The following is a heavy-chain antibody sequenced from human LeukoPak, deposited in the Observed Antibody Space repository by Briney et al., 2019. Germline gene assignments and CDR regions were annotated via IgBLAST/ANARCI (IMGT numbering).Heavy chain of an antibody. CDR2: IYYSGST. D-gene: IGHD2-2*01. J-gene: IGHJ5*02. Sequence: SETLSLTCTVSGGSISSYYWSWIRQPPGKGLEWIGYIYYSGSTSYNPSLKSRVTISVDTSKNQFSLKLSSVTAADTAVYYCARELGYCSSTSCYERDNWFDPWGQGTLVTVSS. CDR3: ARELGYCSSTSCYERDNWFDP. CDR1: GGSISSYY. V-gene: IGHV4-59*01.